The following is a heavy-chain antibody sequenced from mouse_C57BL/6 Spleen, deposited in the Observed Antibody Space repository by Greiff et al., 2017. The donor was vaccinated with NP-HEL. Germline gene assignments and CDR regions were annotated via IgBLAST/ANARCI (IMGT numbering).Heavy chain of an antibody. J-gene: IGHJ3*01. CDR3: TAYSNYVGFAY. Sequence: EVHLVESGAELVRPGASVKLSCTASGFNIKDDYMHWVKQRPEQGLEWIGWIDPENGDTEYASKFQGKATITADTSSNTAYLQLSSLTSEDTAVYYCTAYSNYVGFAYWGQGTLVTVSA. V-gene: IGHV14-4*01. CDR1: GFNIKDDY. CDR2: IDPENGDT. D-gene: IGHD2-5*01.